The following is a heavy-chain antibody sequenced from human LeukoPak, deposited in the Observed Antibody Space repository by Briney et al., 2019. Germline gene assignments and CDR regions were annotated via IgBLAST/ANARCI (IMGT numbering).Heavy chain of an antibody. CDR3: ARDRIEQWLVQDY. CDR2: ISSSSSYI. Sequence: GGSLRLSCAASGFTFSSYSMNWVRQAPGKGLEWVSSISSSSSYIYYADSVKGRFTISRDNAKNSLYLQMNSLRAEDTAVYYCARDRIEQWLVQDYWGQGTLVTVSS. D-gene: IGHD6-19*01. CDR1: GFTFSSYS. V-gene: IGHV3-21*01. J-gene: IGHJ4*02.